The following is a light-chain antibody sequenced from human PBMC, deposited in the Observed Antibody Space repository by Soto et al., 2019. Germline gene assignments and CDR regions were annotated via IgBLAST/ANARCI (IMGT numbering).Light chain of an antibody. V-gene: IGKV1-27*01. Sequence: DIQMTQSPSSLSASVGDRVTITCRASQGISNYLAWYQQKPGKVPKLLIYAASTLQSGVQSRFSGSGSGTDFTLTISRLQPEDVAKSYCQKYNSAPRTFGQGTKVEIK. CDR2: AAS. CDR1: QGISNY. J-gene: IGKJ1*01. CDR3: QKYNSAPRT.